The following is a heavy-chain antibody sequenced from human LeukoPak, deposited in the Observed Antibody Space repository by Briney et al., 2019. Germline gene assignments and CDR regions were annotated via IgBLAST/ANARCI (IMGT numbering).Heavy chain of an antibody. D-gene: IGHD4/OR15-4a*01. CDR2: ITCDGSNK. J-gene: IGHJ3*01. Sequence: GGSLRLSCAASGFTFSSYVMHWVRQAPGKGLEWVAVITCDGSNKYYADSVKGRFTISRDNYKNTLYLQMNILGAENTAVYYCSRANGAFDGWGQATTVTVSS. CDR1: GFTFSSYV. V-gene: IGHV3-30*04. CDR3: SRANGAFDG.